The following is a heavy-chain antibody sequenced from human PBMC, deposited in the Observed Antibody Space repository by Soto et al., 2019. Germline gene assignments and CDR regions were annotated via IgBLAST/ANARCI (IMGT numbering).Heavy chain of an antibody. CDR2: IWYDGSNK. CDR1: GFTFSSYG. V-gene: IGHV3-33*01. J-gene: IGHJ4*02. D-gene: IGHD5-18*01. CDR3: ARDEYTAMVSYYFDY. Sequence: QVQLVESGGGVVQPGRSLRLSCAASGFTFSSYGMHWVRQPPGQGLEWVAVIWYDGSNKYYADSVKGRFTISRDNSKNTLYLQMNSLRAEDTAVYYCARDEYTAMVSYYFDYWGQGTLVTVSS.